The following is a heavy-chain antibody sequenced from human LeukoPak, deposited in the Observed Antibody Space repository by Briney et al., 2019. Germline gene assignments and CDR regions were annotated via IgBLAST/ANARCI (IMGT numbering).Heavy chain of an antibody. CDR3: AGDPGPRHFDY. CDR2: ISYDGSNK. Sequence: GGSLRLSCAASGFTFSSYAMHWVRQAPGKGLEWVAVISYDGSNKYYADSVKGRFTISRDNSKNTLYLQMYSLRAEDTAVYYCAGDPGPRHFDYWGQGTLVTVSS. CDR1: GFTFSSYA. J-gene: IGHJ4*02. D-gene: IGHD3-10*01. V-gene: IGHV3-30*04.